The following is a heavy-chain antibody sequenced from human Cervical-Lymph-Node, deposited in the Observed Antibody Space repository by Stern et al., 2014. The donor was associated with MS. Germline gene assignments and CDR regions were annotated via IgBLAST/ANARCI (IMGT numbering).Heavy chain of an antibody. V-gene: IGHV2-5*02. Sequence: QITLKESGPTLVKPTQTITLTCTFSGFSLSTNGVGVAWIRQPPGKALEWLALIYWDRDKRYSPSLKSRLTITKDTSKNQVVLTMTNMDPVDTATYYCAHTSPPWGSLSYYNYYPMDVWGQGTTVTVSS. CDR3: AHTSPPWGSLSYYNYYPMDV. D-gene: IGHD7-27*01. CDR2: IYWDRDK. CDR1: GFSLSTNGVG. J-gene: IGHJ6*02.